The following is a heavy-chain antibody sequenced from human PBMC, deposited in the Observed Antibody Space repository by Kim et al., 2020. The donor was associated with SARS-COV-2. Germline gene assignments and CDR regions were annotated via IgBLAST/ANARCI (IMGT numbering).Heavy chain of an antibody. Sequence: VKGRFTISRDDSKNTLYLQMNSLKTEDTAVYYCTTPKYYYDSSGYYYLDYWGQGTLVTVSS. CDR3: TTPKYYYDSSGYYYLDY. J-gene: IGHJ4*02. V-gene: IGHV3-15*01. D-gene: IGHD3-22*01.